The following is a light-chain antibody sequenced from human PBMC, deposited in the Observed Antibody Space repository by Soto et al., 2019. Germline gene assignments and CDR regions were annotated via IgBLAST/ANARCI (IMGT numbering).Light chain of an antibody. CDR3: QHRSKWPPG. Sequence: VLTQSPATLSLSLGERATLSCRASQSVSSYLAWYQQKPGQAPRLLIYDASNRATGIPARFSGSGSGTDFTLNISSLEPEDSAVYYCQHRSKWPPGFGGGTKVEIK. V-gene: IGKV3-11*01. CDR1: QSVSSY. J-gene: IGKJ4*01. CDR2: DAS.